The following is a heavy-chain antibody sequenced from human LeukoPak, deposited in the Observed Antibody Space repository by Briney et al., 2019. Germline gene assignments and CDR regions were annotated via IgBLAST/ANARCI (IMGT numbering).Heavy chain of an antibody. Sequence: SETLSLTCSVSGGSTSSGGYYWSWIRQHPVKGLDWIGYISFTGNTRYNPSLKSRLTISIDTSKNQFSVKLNSVTAADTAVYYCARGGGGYPFDYWGQGTLVTVSS. CDR2: ISFTGNT. CDR3: ARGGGGYPFDY. V-gene: IGHV4-31*03. D-gene: IGHD5-24*01. J-gene: IGHJ4*02. CDR1: GGSTSSGGYY.